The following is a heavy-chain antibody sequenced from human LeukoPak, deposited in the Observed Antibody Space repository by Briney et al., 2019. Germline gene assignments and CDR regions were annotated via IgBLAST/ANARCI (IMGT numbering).Heavy chain of an antibody. CDR3: ARPASGYDAFDI. Sequence: EASVKVSCKASGYTFHSYGISWVRLAPGQGLEWMGWISAYYGNTNYAQKLQGRVTMTTDTSTSTAYMDLRSLRSDDTAVYYRARPASGYDAFDIWGQGTMVTVSS. V-gene: IGHV1-18*01. J-gene: IGHJ3*02. D-gene: IGHD3-22*01. CDR1: GYTFHSYG. CDR2: ISAYYGNT.